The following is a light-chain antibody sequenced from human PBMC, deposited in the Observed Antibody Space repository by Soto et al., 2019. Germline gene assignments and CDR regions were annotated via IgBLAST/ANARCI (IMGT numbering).Light chain of an antibody. Sequence: QAVVTQPASVSGSPGQSITISCTGTSSDVGGYNYVSWYQQHPGKAPKLMIYEVSNRPSGVSNRFSGSKSGNTASLTISGLQAEDEADYYCAAWDDSLNGPWVFGGGTKLTVL. J-gene: IGLJ3*02. CDR3: AAWDDSLNGPWV. V-gene: IGLV2-14*01. CDR2: EVS. CDR1: SSDVGGYNY.